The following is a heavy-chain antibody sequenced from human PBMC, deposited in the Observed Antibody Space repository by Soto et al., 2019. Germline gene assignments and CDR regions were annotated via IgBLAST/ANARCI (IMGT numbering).Heavy chain of an antibody. V-gene: IGHV4-30-2*01. CDR1: GGSISSGGYS. D-gene: IGHD3-10*01. Sequence: SETLSLTCAVSGGSISSGGYSWSWIRQPPGKCLEWIGYIYHSGSTYYNPSLKSRVTISVDRSKNQFSLKLSSVTAADTAVYYCAREMSGVTMVRGVITHNWFDPWGQGTLVTVYS. CDR3: AREMSGVTMVRGVITHNWFDP. J-gene: IGHJ5*02. CDR2: IYHSGST.